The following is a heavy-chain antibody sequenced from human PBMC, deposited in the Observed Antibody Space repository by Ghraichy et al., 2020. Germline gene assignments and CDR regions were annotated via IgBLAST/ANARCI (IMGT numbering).Heavy chain of an antibody. V-gene: IGHV3-43*01. J-gene: IGHJ3*02. CDR2: ISWDGGST. CDR3: AKDSPPRAFDI. Sequence: GSLRLSCAASGFTFDDYTMHWVRQAPGKGLEWVSLISWDGGSTYYADSVKGRFTISRDNSKNFLYLQMNSLRTEDTALYYCAKDSPPRAFDIWGQGTMVTVSS. CDR1: GFTFDDYT.